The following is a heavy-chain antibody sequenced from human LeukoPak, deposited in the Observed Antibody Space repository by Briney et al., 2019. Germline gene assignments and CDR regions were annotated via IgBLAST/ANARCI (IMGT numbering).Heavy chain of an antibody. Sequence: SETLSLTCAVYGGSFSAYDWSWVRQPPGKGLEWIGEINHSGRTNYNASLKSRVTISVDTSKNQFSLKMSYVTAADTAVYYCARSPRYSGYDYGSDYWGRGILVTVSS. CDR2: INHSGRT. D-gene: IGHD5-12*01. J-gene: IGHJ4*02. V-gene: IGHV4-34*01. CDR3: ARSPRYSGYDYGSDY. CDR1: GGSFSAYD.